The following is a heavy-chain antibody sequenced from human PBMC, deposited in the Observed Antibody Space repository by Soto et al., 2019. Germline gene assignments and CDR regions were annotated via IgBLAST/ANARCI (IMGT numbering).Heavy chain of an antibody. J-gene: IGHJ6*02. D-gene: IGHD2-15*01. V-gene: IGHV3-30-3*01. CDR3: ARGDREDIAVVIGVRPGEYGVDV. Sequence: GGSLRLSCSASGFTFRNYAMHWVRQAPGKGLECVAVISYDGGNKFYRDYVKGRFTISRDNSKNTLYLQINSLRYEDTAVYYCARGDREDIAVVIGVRPGEYGVDVWGQGTTVTVSS. CDR1: GFTFRNYA. CDR2: ISYDGGNK.